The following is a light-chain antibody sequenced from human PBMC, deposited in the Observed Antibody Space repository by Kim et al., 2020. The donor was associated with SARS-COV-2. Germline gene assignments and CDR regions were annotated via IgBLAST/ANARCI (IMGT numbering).Light chain of an antibody. CDR2: GKN. Sequence: ALGQTVRITGKRDSLRSYYARWYQQKPGQAPVLVIYGKNNRPSGIPDRFSGSSSGNTASLTITGAQAEDEADYYCNSRDSSGNLVVFGGGTQLTVL. CDR3: NSRDSSGNLVV. CDR1: SLRSYY. V-gene: IGLV3-19*01. J-gene: IGLJ2*01.